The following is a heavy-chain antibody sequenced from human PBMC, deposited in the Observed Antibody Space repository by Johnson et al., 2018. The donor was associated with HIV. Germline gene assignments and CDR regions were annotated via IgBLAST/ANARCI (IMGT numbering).Heavy chain of an antibody. V-gene: IGHV3-30*02. CDR3: AREGVWWELQGDAFDI. J-gene: IGHJ3*02. CDR1: GFTFSRYG. D-gene: IGHD1-26*01. CDR2: IRYDGSNK. Sequence: QVQLVESGGGLVKPGGSLRLSCAASGFTFSRYGMHWVRQAPGKGLEWVAFIRYDGSNKYYADSVKGRFTISRDNSKNTLYLQMNSLRAEDTALYYCAREGVWWELQGDAFDIWGQGTMVTVSS.